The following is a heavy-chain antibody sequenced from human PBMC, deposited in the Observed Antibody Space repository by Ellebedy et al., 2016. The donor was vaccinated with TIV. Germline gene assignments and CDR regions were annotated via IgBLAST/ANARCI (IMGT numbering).Heavy chain of an antibody. D-gene: IGHD3-10*02. Sequence: PGGSLRLSCRASGSSFTNYWISWVRQTPGNGLEWMGRIDPGNSYTVYSPSFQGHVTISVDESTSTAYLQWSRLKASDSATYYCATMGSVFGEFNYFAMDVWGQGTTVSAS. CDR1: GSSFTNYW. CDR3: ATMGSVFGEFNYFAMDV. J-gene: IGHJ6*02. CDR2: IDPGNSYT. V-gene: IGHV5-10-1*01.